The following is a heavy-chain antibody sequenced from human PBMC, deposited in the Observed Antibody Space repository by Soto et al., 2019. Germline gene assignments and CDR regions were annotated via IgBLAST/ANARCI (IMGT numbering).Heavy chain of an antibody. V-gene: IGHV4-39*01. D-gene: IGHD6-13*01. CDR2: IYFSGST. CDR1: GGSISSSSYY. CDR3: ARHVRGWQLMLDN. J-gene: IGHJ4*02. Sequence: QLQLQESGPGLVKASETLSLSCTVSGGSISSSSYYWGWIRQPPGKGLEWIGIIYFSGSTHYHVSLPCRDTSSVETSKNQFSLKLSSVTATDTAVYYCARHVRGWQLMLDNWGQGSLVTVSS.